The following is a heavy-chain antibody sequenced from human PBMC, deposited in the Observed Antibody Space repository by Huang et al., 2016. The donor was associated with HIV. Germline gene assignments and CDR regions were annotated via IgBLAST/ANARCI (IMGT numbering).Heavy chain of an antibody. CDR3: AREIMISFGGPFDP. CDR1: GGSFSSYY. CDR2: INHRVTT. D-gene: IGHD3-16*01. Sequence: QVQLHQWGAGLLKPSETLSLTCAVYGGSFSSYYWTWIRQSPGKGLELIGQINHRVTTPYNPSLKSLVTISVDTSKNQFSLKLNAVTAADTAVYYCAREIMISFGGPFDPWGQGTLVTVSS. J-gene: IGHJ5*02. V-gene: IGHV4-34*01.